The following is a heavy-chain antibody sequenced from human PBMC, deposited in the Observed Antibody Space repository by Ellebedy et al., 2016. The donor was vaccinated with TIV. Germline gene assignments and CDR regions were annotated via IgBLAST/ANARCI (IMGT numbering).Heavy chain of an antibody. CDR3: ARLWTGISTHFDY. Sequence: MPSETLSLTCNVSGGSINNYYWSWIRQPPGKGLEWIGNIYYRGITNYNAALKSRVTISVDPSKNHFSLKVTSVTAADTAVYFCARLWTGISTHFDYWGQGTLVTVSS. D-gene: IGHD3/OR15-3a*01. V-gene: IGHV4-59*08. CDR2: IYYRGIT. CDR1: GGSINNYY. J-gene: IGHJ4*02.